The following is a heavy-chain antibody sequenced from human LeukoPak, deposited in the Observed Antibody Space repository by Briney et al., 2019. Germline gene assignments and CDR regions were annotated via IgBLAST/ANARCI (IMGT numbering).Heavy chain of an antibody. CDR1: GFTFSIYW. CDR2: INTDGSAT. Sequence: GGSLRLSCAASGFTFSIYWMHWVRQAPGKGPVWVSRINTDGSATNYADSVKGRFTISRDNAKNTLYLQMNSLRAEDTAVYYCARAPRYSTLYYFEFWGQGTLVTVSS. J-gene: IGHJ4*02. CDR3: ARAPRYSTLYYFEF. V-gene: IGHV3-74*01. D-gene: IGHD6-13*01.